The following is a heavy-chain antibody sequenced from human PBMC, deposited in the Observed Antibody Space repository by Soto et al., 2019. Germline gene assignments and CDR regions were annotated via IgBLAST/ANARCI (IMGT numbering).Heavy chain of an antibody. J-gene: IGHJ4*02. CDR1: GYTFTSYG. CDR2: ISAYNGNT. D-gene: IGHD2-2*01. V-gene: IGHV1-18*04. Sequence: ASVKVSCKASGYTFTSYGISWVRQAPGQGLEWMGWISAYNGNTNYAQKLQGRVTMTTDTSTSTAYMELRSLRSDDTAVYYCASSRGDIVVVPAAPPFDYWGQGTLVTVSS. CDR3: ASSRGDIVVVPAAPPFDY.